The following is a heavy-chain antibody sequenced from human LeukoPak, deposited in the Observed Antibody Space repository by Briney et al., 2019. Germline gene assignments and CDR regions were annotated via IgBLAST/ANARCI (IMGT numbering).Heavy chain of an antibody. J-gene: IGHJ4*02. CDR1: GFTFSSYG. CDR3: AKALDDSSGYYFDY. CDR2: IRYDGSNK. Sequence: PSGGSLRLSCAASGFTFSSYGMHWVRQAPGKGLEWVAFIRYDGSNKYYADSVKGRFTISRDNSKNTLYLQMNSLRAEDTAVYYCAKALDDSSGYYFDYWGQGTLVTVSS. V-gene: IGHV3-30*02. D-gene: IGHD3-22*01.